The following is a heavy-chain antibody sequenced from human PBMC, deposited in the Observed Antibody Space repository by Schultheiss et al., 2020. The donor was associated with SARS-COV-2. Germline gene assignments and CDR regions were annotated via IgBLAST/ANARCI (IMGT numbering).Heavy chain of an antibody. V-gene: IGHV3-15*01. D-gene: IGHD3-10*01. J-gene: IGHJ4*02. Sequence: GGSLRLSCAASGFTFSSYGMHWVRQAPGKGLEWVGRIKSKTDGGTTDYAAPVKGRFTISRDDSKNTLYLQMNSLKTEDTAVYYCTTGVRSLRGVISGWGQGTLVTVSS. CDR3: TTGVRSLRGVISG. CDR1: GFTFSSYG. CDR2: IKSKTDGGTT.